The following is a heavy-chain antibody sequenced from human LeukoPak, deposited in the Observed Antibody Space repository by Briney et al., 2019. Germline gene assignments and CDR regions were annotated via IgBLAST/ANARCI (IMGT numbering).Heavy chain of an antibody. Sequence: SETLSLTCTVSGYSISSGYYWGWIRQPPGKGLEWIGSIYHSGSTYYNPSLKSRVTISVDTSKNQFSLKLSSVTAADTAVYYCARDHGPTVATSPFYSYYMDVWGKGTTVTVSS. D-gene: IGHD4-11*01. CDR1: GYSISSGYY. CDR3: ARDHGPTVATSPFYSYYMDV. J-gene: IGHJ6*03. CDR2: IYHSGST. V-gene: IGHV4-38-2*02.